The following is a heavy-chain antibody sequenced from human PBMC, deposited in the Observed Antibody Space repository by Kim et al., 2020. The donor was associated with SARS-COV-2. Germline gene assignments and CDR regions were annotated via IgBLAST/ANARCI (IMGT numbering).Heavy chain of an antibody. CDR2: IKQDGSEK. D-gene: IGHD6-13*01. CDR3: ARPAIAAAGTDAFDI. V-gene: IGHV3-7*03. J-gene: IGHJ3*02. CDR1: GFTFSSYW. Sequence: GGSLRLSCAASGFTFSSYWMSWVRQAPGKGLEWVANIKQDGSEKYYVDSVKGRFTISRDNAKNSLYLQMNSLRAEDTAVYYCARPAIAAAGTDAFDIWGQGTMVTVSS.